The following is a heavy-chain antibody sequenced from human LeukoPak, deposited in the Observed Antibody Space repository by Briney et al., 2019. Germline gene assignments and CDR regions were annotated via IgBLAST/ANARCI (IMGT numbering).Heavy chain of an antibody. CDR3: SYDILTGYYPPYYFDY. V-gene: IGHV3-23*01. J-gene: IGHJ4*02. CDR1: GFTFSSYA. Sequence: HPGGSLRLSCAASGFTFSSYAMSWVRQSPGKGLEWVSAISGSGGTTYYADSVKGRFTISRDNSKNTLYLQMNSLRAEDTAIYYCSYDILTGYYPPYYFDYWGQGTQVTVSS. CDR2: ISGSGGTT. D-gene: IGHD3-9*01.